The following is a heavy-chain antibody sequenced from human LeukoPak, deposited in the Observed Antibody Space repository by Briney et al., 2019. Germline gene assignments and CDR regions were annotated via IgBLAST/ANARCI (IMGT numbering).Heavy chain of an antibody. J-gene: IGHJ6*02. Sequence: GGSLRLSCTGSGFTFSRYSINWVRQAPGKGLEWVSVIWGNGYTTYYADSVKGRFTISRDNSKNTVYLQMNSLRAEDTAVYYCAKVSGGGLYYDGMDVWGQGTTVTVSS. CDR1: GFTFSRYS. D-gene: IGHD1-14*01. CDR3: AKVSGGGLYYDGMDV. CDR2: IWGNGYTT. V-gene: IGHV3-23*01.